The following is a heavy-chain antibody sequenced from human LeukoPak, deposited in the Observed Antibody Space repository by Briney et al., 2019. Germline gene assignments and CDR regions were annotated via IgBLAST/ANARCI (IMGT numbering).Heavy chain of an antibody. CDR2: ISAFNGYT. J-gene: IGHJ5*02. Sequence: GASVKVSCKASGYTFTNNGIHWVRQAPGQGLEWMGWISAFNGYTNYAQNLQGRVTMTTDTSRSTAYMELRSLRSDDTAVYYCAKDLYSNPNWFDPWGQGTLVTVSS. CDR3: AKDLYSNPNWFDP. V-gene: IGHV1-18*01. CDR1: GYTFTNNG. D-gene: IGHD4-11*01.